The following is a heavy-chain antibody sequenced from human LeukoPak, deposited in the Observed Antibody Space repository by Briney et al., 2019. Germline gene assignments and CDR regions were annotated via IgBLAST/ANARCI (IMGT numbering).Heavy chain of an antibody. J-gene: IGHJ5*02. CDR3: ARAAPYGSGRNWFDP. CDR2: MYDSGGT. Sequence: SETLSLTCAVPGGSISSGGYSWSWIRQPPGKGLEWIGYMYDSGGTYYNPSLKSRVTISVDRSKNQFSLELRSVTAADTAVYYCARAAPYGSGRNWFDPWGQGTLVTVSS. V-gene: IGHV4-30-2*01. CDR1: GGSISSGGYS. D-gene: IGHD3-10*01.